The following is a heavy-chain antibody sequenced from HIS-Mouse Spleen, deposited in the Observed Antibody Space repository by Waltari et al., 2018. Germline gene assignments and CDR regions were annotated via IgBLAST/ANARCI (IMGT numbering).Heavy chain of an antibody. V-gene: IGHV3-30*07. CDR3: ARYSSSSGVDY. Sequence: ISRDNSKNTLYLQMNSLRAEDTAVYYCARYSSSSGVDYWGQGTLVTVSS. D-gene: IGHD6-6*01. J-gene: IGHJ4*02.